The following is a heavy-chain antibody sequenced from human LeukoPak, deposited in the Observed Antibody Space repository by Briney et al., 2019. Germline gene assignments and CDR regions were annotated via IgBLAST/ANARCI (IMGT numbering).Heavy chain of an antibody. V-gene: IGHV1-69*02. CDR2: IIPILGIA. J-gene: IGHJ4*02. Sequence: SVPVSCKASRGTFSRYTISWVRQAPGQEVEWMGRIIPILGIANYAQKLQGRVTITADKSTSTAYMELSSLRSEDTAVYYCARGGSYDGGGYALDYWGQGTLVTVSS. CDR3: ARGGSYDGGGYALDY. CDR1: RGTFSRYT. D-gene: IGHD3-22*01.